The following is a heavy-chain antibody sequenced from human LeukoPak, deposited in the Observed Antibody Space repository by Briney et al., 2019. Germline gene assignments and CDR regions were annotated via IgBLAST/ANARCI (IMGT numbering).Heavy chain of an antibody. J-gene: IGHJ4*02. Sequence: GGSLRLSCAASGFTFSNAWMSWVRQATGKGLEWVGRIKSKTDGGTTDYAAPVKGRFTISRDDSKNTLYLQMNSLKTEDTAVYYCTTDAPDYGDYAGDLDYWGQGTLVTVSS. D-gene: IGHD4-17*01. CDR2: IKSKTDGGTT. CDR1: GFTFSNAW. CDR3: TTDAPDYGDYAGDLDY. V-gene: IGHV3-15*01.